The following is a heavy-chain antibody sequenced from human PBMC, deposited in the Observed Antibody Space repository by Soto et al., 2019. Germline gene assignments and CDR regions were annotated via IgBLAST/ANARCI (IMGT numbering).Heavy chain of an antibody. Sequence: PGGSLRLSCAASGFTFSSYAMSWVRQAPGKGLEWVSAISGSGGSTYYADSVKGRFTISRDNSKNTLYLQMNSLRAEDTAVYYCARAYCTNGVCYPKTYYYYYMDVWGKGTTVTVSS. CDR1: GFTFSSYA. CDR3: ARAYCTNGVCYPKTYYYYYMDV. J-gene: IGHJ6*03. CDR2: ISGSGGST. D-gene: IGHD2-8*01. V-gene: IGHV3-23*01.